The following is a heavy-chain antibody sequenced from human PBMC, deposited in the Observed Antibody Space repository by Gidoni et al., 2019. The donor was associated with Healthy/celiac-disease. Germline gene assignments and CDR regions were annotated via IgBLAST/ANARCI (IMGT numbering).Heavy chain of an antibody. J-gene: IGHJ5*02. CDR2: IRSKANSYAK. CDR3: TRQSQQLVAWFDP. Sequence: EVQLVESGGGLVQPGGSLKLSCAASGFTFSGSAMHWVRQASGKGLEGVGRIRSKANSYAKEHAASVKGRFTIARDDSKNTAYLQRKSLKTEETAVYYCTRQSQQLVAWFDPWGQGTRVTVSS. D-gene: IGHD6-6*01. V-gene: IGHV3-73*02. CDR1: GFTFSGSA.